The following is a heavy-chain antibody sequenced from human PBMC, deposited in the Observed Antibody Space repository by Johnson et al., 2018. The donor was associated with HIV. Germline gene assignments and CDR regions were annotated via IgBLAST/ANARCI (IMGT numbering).Heavy chain of an antibody. Sequence: VQLVESVGGVVQPGGSLRLSCAASGFSFGTYAMSWVRQAPGKGLQWVSGISGSGGSTYYADSVKGRFTLSRDNSKNTLYLQMNSLRAEDTAVYYCAKDQASVGTGEYAFDIWGQGTMVTVSS. V-gene: IGHV3-23*04. D-gene: IGHD7-27*01. J-gene: IGHJ3*02. CDR1: GFSFGTYA. CDR3: AKDQASVGTGEYAFDI. CDR2: ISGSGGST.